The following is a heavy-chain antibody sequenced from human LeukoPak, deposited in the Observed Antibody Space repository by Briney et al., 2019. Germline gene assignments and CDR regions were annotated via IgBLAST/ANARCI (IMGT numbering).Heavy chain of an antibody. CDR1: GGSISSYC. J-gene: IGHJ4*02. D-gene: IGHD3-16*02. CDR3: ARGYDYVWGSHRALGY. CDR2: IYYSGST. Sequence: SETLSLTCTVSGGSISSYCWSWIRQPPGKGLEWIGYIYYSGSTNYNPSLKSRVTISVDTSKNQFSLKLSSVTAADTAVYYCARGYDYVWGSHRALGYWGQGTLVTVSS. V-gene: IGHV4-59*01.